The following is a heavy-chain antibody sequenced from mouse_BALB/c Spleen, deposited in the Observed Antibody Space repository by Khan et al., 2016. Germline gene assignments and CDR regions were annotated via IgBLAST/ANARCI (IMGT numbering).Heavy chain of an antibody. CDR2: IHPGNGGS. D-gene: IGHD2-4*01. V-gene: IGHV1-15*01. Sequence: QVQLQQSGAELVRPGASVKLSCKALGYRFSDYEMHWVKQTPVRGLEWIGAIHPGNGGSAYNQKFKGKATLTADISSSTAYMELSSLTSEDSAVYFCTKGLRRGYYFDYWGQGTTLTVSS. CDR3: TKGLRRGYYFDY. J-gene: IGHJ2*01. CDR1: GYRFSDYE.